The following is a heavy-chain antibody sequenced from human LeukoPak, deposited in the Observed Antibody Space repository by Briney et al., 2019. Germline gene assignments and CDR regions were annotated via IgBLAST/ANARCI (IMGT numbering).Heavy chain of an antibody. CDR1: GFTFSSYW. J-gene: IGHJ5*02. D-gene: IGHD6-13*01. CDR3: ARGAAAAGMLDWFDP. Sequence: GGSLRLSCAASGFTFSSYWMHWVRQAPGKGLVWDPRINSDGSSTSYADSVKGRFTISRDNAKNTLYLQMNSLRAEDTAVYYCARGAAAAGMLDWFDPWGQGTLVTVSS. CDR2: INSDGSST. V-gene: IGHV3-74*01.